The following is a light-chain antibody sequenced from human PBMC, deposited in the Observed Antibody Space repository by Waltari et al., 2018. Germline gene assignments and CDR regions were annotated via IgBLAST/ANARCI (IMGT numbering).Light chain of an antibody. CDR2: AGS. J-gene: IGKJ1*01. CDR1: QYISTY. V-gene: IGKV1-39*01. Sequence: DFQMTQSPSSLSASVGYRVTITCRASQYISTYLNWYQQKPGKGPKLLIYAGSTLQSGVPSRFSGSGSETDFTFTISSMQLEDVATYYCQQSYDTPRTFGQGTKVEVK. CDR3: QQSYDTPRT.